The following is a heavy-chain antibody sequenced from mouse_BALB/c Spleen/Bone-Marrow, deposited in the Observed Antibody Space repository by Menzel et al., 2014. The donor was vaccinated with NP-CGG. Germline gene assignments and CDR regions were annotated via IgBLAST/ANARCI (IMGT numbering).Heavy chain of an antibody. CDR1: GYTFTSYY. J-gene: IGHJ3*01. CDR2: INPSNGGT. CDR3: TRSEPFAY. V-gene: IGHV1S81*02. Sequence: VKLQESGAELVKPGASVKLSCKASGYTFTSYYMYWVKPRPGQGLEWIGGINPSNGGTNFNEKFKSKATLTVDKSSSTAYMQLSSLTSEDSAVYYCTRSEPFAYWGQGTLVTVSA.